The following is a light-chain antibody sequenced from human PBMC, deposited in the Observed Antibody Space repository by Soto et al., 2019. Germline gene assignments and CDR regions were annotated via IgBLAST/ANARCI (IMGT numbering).Light chain of an antibody. CDR1: FNDVGGYNY. CDR2: GNR. V-gene: IGLV2-8*01. Sequence: QSALTQPPSASGSPGQSVTISCTGTFNDVGGYNYVSWYQQHPGKAPKLVIYGNRNRPSGVPDRFSGSKSGTSASLAITGLQAEDEADYYCQSYDSSLSGSKVVFGGGTQLTVL. J-gene: IGLJ2*01. CDR3: QSYDSSLSGSKVV.